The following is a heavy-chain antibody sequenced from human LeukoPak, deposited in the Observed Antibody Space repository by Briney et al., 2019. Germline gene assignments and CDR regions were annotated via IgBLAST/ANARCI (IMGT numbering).Heavy chain of an antibody. CDR3: ARDKVNSACTGSLFDH. V-gene: IGHV3-7*01. Sequence: GGSLRLSCAASGFTFNNYWMSWVRQAPGKGLEWVANIKQDGSEKYYVGSVKGRFTISRDNAKNSPYLQMNSLRAEDTAVYYCARDKVNSACTGSLFDHWGQGTLVTASS. D-gene: IGHD6-19*01. J-gene: IGHJ4*02. CDR2: IKQDGSEK. CDR1: GFTFNNYW.